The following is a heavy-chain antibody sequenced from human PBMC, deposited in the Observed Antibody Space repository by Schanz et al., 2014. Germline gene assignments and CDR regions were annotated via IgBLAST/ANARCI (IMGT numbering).Heavy chain of an antibody. D-gene: IGHD1-26*01. V-gene: IGHV3-7*01. Sequence: EVQLLESGGGLVQPGGSLRLSCAASGFTFSSYAMSWVRQAPGKGLEWVANIKKDGSEKYYVDSVKGRFTISRDNAKNSLFLQMNSLRPEDTAVYYCARDHTTESYYSAGPPIDYWGQGTLLTVSS. J-gene: IGHJ4*02. CDR3: ARDHTTESYYSAGPPIDY. CDR1: GFTFSSYA. CDR2: IKKDGSEK.